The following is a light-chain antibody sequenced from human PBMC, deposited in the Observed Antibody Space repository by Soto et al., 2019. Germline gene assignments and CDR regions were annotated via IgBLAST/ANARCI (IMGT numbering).Light chain of an antibody. CDR1: RSVSSL. Sequence: DVQMTQSPSTLSASVGDRVTITCRASRSVSSLFAWYQQKPGQAPKLLIYAASSLQSGVPSRFSGSGSGTEFTLTISSLQPDDFATYYCQQDNSFPLTFGGGTKVDIK. V-gene: IGKV1-5*01. CDR2: AAS. J-gene: IGKJ4*01. CDR3: QQDNSFPLT.